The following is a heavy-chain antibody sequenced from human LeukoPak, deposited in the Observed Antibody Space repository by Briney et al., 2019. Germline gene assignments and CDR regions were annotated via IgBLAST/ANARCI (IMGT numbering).Heavy chain of an antibody. CDR2: IFTSGST. CDR3: ATVKDAFDI. J-gene: IGHJ3*02. CDR1: GGSISDSYY. V-gene: IGHV4-4*07. Sequence: SETLSLTCTVSGGSISDSYYWSWIRQPAGKGLEWIERIFTSGSTNYNPSLKSRVIISLDTSKNQFSLKLSSVTAADTAVYYCATVKDAFDIWGQGTMVTVSS.